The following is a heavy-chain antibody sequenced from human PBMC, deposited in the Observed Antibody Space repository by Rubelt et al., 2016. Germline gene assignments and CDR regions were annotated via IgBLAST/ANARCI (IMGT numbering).Heavy chain of an antibody. CDR1: GGSFNGYY. D-gene: IGHD5-18*01. Sequence: QVQLQQWGAGLLKPSETLSLTCAVYGGSFNGYYWSWIRQPPGKGLEWIGEINHSGSTNSNPSLKSRVTISVDTSTNQFSLKLSSVTAADTAGYFCARGGKYSYDSWFDYWGQGTLVTVSS. V-gene: IGHV4-34*01. J-gene: IGHJ4*02. CDR3: ARGGKYSYDSWFDY. CDR2: INHSGST.